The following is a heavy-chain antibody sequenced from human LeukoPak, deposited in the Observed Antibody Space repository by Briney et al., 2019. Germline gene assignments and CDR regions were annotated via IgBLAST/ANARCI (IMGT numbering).Heavy chain of an antibody. CDR2: ISSSGSTI. V-gene: IGHV3-48*03. J-gene: IGHJ4*02. Sequence: GGSLRLSCAASGFTFSSYEMNWVRQAPGKGLEWVSYISSSGSTIYYADSVKGRFTISRDNAKNSLYLQMNSLRAEDTAVYYCARAVTMIVVVIQPYFDYWGQGTLVTVSS. CDR3: ARAVTMIVVVIQPYFDY. D-gene: IGHD3-22*01. CDR1: GFTFSSYE.